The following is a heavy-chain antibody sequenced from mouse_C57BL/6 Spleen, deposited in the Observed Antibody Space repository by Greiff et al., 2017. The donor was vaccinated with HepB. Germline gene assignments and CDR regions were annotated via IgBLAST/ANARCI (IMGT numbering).Heavy chain of an antibody. D-gene: IGHD1-1*01. Sequence: QVQLQQPGAELVKPGASVKLSCKASGYTFTSYWMHWVKQRPGRGLEWIGRIDPNSGGTKYNEKFKSKATLTVDKPSRTAYMQLSSLTSEESAVYYCARERVTTVVFDVWGTGTTVTVSS. CDR3: ARERVTTVVFDV. J-gene: IGHJ1*03. CDR2: IDPNSGGT. V-gene: IGHV1-72*01. CDR1: GYTFTSYW.